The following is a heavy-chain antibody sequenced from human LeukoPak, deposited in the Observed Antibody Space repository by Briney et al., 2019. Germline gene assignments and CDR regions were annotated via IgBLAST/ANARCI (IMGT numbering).Heavy chain of an antibody. J-gene: IGHJ4*02. V-gene: IGHV3-23*01. CDR3: AKAPVVAAPINFDF. D-gene: IGHD2-15*01. CDR1: GFTFSSYA. Sequence: PGGSLRLSCAASGFTFSSYAMSWVRQAPGKGLEWVSSLSGNGGATYYAGSVKGRFTISRDNSRDNSKNTLYLQMKSLRAEDTAVYYCAKAPVVAAPINFDFWGQGTLVTVSS. CDR2: LSGNGGAT.